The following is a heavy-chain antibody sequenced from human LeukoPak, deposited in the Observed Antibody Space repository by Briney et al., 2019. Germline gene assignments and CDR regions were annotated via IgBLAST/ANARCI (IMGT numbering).Heavy chain of an antibody. V-gene: IGHV3-11*03. Sequence: KSGGSLRLSCVVSGIPFRDFYMNWIRQAPGKGLEWISYISSSSSYTDYAESVKGRFTISRDNAKSALYLQMNDLRVDDTALYYCAAGTAADYWGQGTLVIVSS. D-gene: IGHD6-13*01. CDR3: AAGTAADY. CDR2: ISSSSSYT. J-gene: IGHJ4*02. CDR1: GIPFRDFY.